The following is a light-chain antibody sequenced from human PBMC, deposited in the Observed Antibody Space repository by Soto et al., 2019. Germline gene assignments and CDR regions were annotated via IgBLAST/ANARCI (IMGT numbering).Light chain of an antibody. J-gene: IGLJ2*01. CDR1: SSNIGSNY. CDR3: TAWDDTLRGPL. Sequence: QSVLTQPPSASGTPGQRVTISCSGSSSNIGSNYVYWYQQLPGTAPKLLIYRNNQRPSGVPDRCSGSKSGPSASLAISGVRSEDEADYYCTAWDDTLRGPLFGGGTKVTVL. V-gene: IGLV1-47*01. CDR2: RNN.